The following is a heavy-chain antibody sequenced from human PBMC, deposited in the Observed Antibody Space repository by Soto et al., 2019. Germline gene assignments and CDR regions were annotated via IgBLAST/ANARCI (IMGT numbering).Heavy chain of an antibody. Sequence: SLKIACVEPVFPGFDYDMHLGRPAPGEGLEWVSGISWNSGSIGYADSVKGRFTISRDNAKNSLYLQMNSLRAEDTALYYCAKDGIAAAGTYYYYYGMDVWGQGTTVTVSS. D-gene: IGHD6-13*01. CDR2: ISWNSGSI. CDR3: AKDGIAAAGTYYYYYGMDV. J-gene: IGHJ6*02. CDR1: VFPGFDYD. V-gene: IGHV3-9*01.